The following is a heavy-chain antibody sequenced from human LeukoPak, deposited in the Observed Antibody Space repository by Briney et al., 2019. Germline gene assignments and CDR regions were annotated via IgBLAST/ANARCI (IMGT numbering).Heavy chain of an antibody. D-gene: IGHD3-3*01. Sequence: PGGSLRLSCAASGFTFSDYYMSWIRQAPGKGLEWVSYISSSGSTIYYADSVKGRFTISRDNAKNSLYLQMNSLRAEDTAVYYCARDRSGITIFGPESEGNWFDPWGQGTLVTVSS. CDR1: GFTFSDYY. CDR3: ARDRSGITIFGPESEGNWFDP. V-gene: IGHV3-11*04. CDR2: ISSSGSTI. J-gene: IGHJ5*02.